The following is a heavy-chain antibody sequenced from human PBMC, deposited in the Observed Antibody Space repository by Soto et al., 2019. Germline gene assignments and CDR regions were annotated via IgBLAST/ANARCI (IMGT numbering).Heavy chain of an antibody. J-gene: IGHJ4*02. V-gene: IGHV3-64D*06. D-gene: IGHD3-10*01. CDR2: ISSDGGST. CDR1: GFTFSSYA. CDR3: VKEGGLVRGVYDY. Sequence: LRLSCSASGFTFSSYAMHWVRQTPGKGLEYVSAISSDGGSTYYADSVKGRFTISRDISKNTLYLQMSSLRADDTAVYYCVKEGGLVRGVYDYWGQGTLVPSPQ.